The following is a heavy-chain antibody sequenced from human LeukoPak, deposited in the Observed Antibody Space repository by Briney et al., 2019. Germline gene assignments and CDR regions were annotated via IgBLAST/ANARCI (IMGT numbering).Heavy chain of an antibody. CDR3: ARGPSGRAAAGRGDY. V-gene: IGHV3-33*01. D-gene: IGHD6-13*01. CDR1: GFTFSSFG. Sequence: PGRSLRLSCAASGFTFSSFGMYWVRQAPGKGLEWVAVIWYDGSNDDYADSVKGRFTISRDNSKNTLYLQMNSLRAEDTAVYYCARGPSGRAAAGRGDYWGQGTLVTVSS. CDR2: IWYDGSND. J-gene: IGHJ4*02.